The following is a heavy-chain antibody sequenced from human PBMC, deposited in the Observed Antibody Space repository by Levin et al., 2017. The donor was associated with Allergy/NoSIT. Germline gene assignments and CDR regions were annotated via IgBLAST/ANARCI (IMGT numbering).Heavy chain of an antibody. D-gene: IGHD1-1*01. CDR3: VKSGRYDWRYFDY. Sequence: QTGGSLRLSCAASGFTFSSFAMSWVRQAPGKGLEWVSGLSGSGISTYYADSVKGRFTISRDNSKNTLYLLMSSLRAEDTAVYYCVKSGRYDWRYFDYWGQGTLVTVSS. CDR2: LSGSGIST. J-gene: IGHJ4*02. CDR1: GFTFSSFA. V-gene: IGHV3-23*01.